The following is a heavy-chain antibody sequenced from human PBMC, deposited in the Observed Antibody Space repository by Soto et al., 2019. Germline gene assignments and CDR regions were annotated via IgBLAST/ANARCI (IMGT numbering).Heavy chain of an antibody. J-gene: IGHJ3*02. CDR1: GGTFSSYG. CDR2: IIPILGTS. Sequence: QVQLVQSGAEVKKPGSSVKVSCKASGGTFSSYGIDWVRQAPGQGLEWMGGIIPILGTSNYAQKFQGRVTIPADESTRTAYMDLSSLRSEDTAVYYCAAAGYVWGSYRNDAFDIWGQGTMVTVSS. D-gene: IGHD3-16*02. CDR3: AAAGYVWGSYRNDAFDI. V-gene: IGHV1-69*12.